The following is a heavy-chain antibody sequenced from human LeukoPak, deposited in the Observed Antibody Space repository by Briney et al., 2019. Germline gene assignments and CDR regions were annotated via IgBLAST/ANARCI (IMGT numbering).Heavy chain of an antibody. V-gene: IGHV3-20*04. CDR1: GFTFDDYG. D-gene: IGHD2-15*01. J-gene: IGHJ5*02. CDR3: AKEADVGYCSGGSCYVGWFDP. Sequence: GGSLRLSCAASGFTFDDYGMSWVRQAPGKGLEWVSGINWNGGSTGYADSVKGRFTISRDNAKNSLYLQMNSLRAEDTALYYCAKEADVGYCSGGSCYVGWFDPWGQGTLVTVSS. CDR2: INWNGGST.